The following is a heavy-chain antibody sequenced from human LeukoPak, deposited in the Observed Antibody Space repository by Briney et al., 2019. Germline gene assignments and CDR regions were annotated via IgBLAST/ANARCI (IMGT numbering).Heavy chain of an antibody. J-gene: IGHJ4*02. CDR1: GFTFDDYT. D-gene: IGHD3-10*01. Sequence: GGSLRLSCAASGFTFDDYTMHWVRQAPGKGLEWVSLITWDGGSTYYADSVRGRFTISRDNSKNSLYLQMNSLRTEDTALYYCAKGKNTGSYLSHVGYWGQGTLVTVSS. V-gene: IGHV3-43*01. CDR2: ITWDGGST. CDR3: AKGKNTGSYLSHVGY.